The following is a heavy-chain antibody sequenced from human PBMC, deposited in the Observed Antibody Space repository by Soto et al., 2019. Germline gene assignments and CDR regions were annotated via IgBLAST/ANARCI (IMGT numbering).Heavy chain of an antibody. CDR2: IYYNGST. Sequence: SETLSLTCTFSVVSVSSGLYYCGWIRQPPGKGLEWIGNIYYNGSTSYNPSLKSRVTISVDTSKNQFSLKLSSVTAADTAVYYGARVAYGDYPSFDHWGPGTLVNASS. J-gene: IGHJ5*02. V-gene: IGHV4-61*01. CDR1: VVSVSSGLYY. CDR3: ARVAYGDYPSFDH. D-gene: IGHD4-17*01.